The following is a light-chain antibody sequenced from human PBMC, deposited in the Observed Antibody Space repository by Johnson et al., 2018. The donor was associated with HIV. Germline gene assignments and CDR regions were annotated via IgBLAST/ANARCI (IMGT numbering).Light chain of an antibody. CDR1: NSNIGNNY. CDR2: DNN. V-gene: IGLV1-51*01. J-gene: IGLJ1*01. Sequence: QAVLTQPPSVSAAPGQKVTISCSGSNSNIGNNYVSWYQQLPGTAPKLLIYDNNKRPSGIPDRFSGSKSGTSATLGITGLQTGDEANYYCGTWDSSLSVGFGTGTKVTVL. CDR3: GTWDSSLSVG.